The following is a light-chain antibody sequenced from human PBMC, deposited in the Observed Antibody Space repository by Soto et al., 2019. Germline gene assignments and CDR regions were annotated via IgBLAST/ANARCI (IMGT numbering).Light chain of an antibody. CDR3: CSYAGSSYV. CDR2: DVS. V-gene: IGLV2-11*01. CDR1: SSDVGGYNY. Sequence: QSALTQPRSVSGSPGQSVTISCTGTSSDVGGYNYVSWYQQHPGKAPKLMIYDVSNRPSGVPDRFSGSKSGNTASLTISGLQADDEADYYCCSYAGSSYVFGPGTKLTVL. J-gene: IGLJ1*01.